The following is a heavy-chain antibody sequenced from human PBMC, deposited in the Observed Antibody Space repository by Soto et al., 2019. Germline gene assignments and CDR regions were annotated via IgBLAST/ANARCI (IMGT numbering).Heavy chain of an antibody. CDR3: ARRGSGSYYDY. Sequence: EVQLLESGGGLVQPGGSLRLSCAASGFTFSSYAMRWVRQAPGKGLEWVSAISGSGGSTYYADSVKGRFTISRDNSKNTLYLQMNSLRAEDTALYYCARRGSGSYYDYLGQGTLVTVSS. J-gene: IGHJ4*02. D-gene: IGHD1-26*01. V-gene: IGHV3-23*01. CDR2: ISGSGGST. CDR1: GFTFSSYA.